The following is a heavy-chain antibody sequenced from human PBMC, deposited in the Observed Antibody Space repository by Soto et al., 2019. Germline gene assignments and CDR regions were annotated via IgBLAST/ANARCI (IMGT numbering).Heavy chain of an antibody. V-gene: IGHV3-66*01. CDR1: GFSVTSSY. Sequence: GGSLRLSCAASGFSVTSSYMNWVRQAPGKGLEWVSVIYGGGSTYYADSVKGRFTISRDNSKNMVYLQVNSLRAEDTAVYHCASLSNRFRYIVYWGQGTLVTASS. J-gene: IGHJ4*02. CDR2: IYGGGST. D-gene: IGHD2-21*01. CDR3: ASLSNRFRYIVY.